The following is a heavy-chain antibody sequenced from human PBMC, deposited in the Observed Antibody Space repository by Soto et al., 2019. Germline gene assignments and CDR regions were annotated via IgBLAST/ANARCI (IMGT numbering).Heavy chain of an antibody. J-gene: IGHJ4*02. D-gene: IGHD6-19*01. V-gene: IGHV3-15*07. CDR1: GFAFSSAW. CDR2: IKSNIHGGTT. Sequence: EVQLVESGGGLVKPGGSLRLSCAASGFAFSSAWMNWVRQSPGKGLEWVGRIKSNIHGGTTDYNTPVKGRFTISRDDSENTLYLQMDSLKTEDTAVYYCASRGIVSGRLYFWGQGTLVTVSS. CDR3: ASRGIVSGRLYF.